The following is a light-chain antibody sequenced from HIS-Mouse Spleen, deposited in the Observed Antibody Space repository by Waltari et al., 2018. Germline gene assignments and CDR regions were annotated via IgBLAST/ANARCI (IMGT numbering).Light chain of an antibody. CDR2: AAS. Sequence: DIQLTQSPSFLSASVGDRVTITCRASQGISSYLAWYQQKPGKPPKLLIYAASTLQSGVPSRFSGSGPGTEFTLTISSLQPEDFATYYCQQLNSYPPTFGQGTKVEIK. J-gene: IGKJ1*01. CDR1: QGISSY. V-gene: IGKV1-9*01. CDR3: QQLNSYPPT.